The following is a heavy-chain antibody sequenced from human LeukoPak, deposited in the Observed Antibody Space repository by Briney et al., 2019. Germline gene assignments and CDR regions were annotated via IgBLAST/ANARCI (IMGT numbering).Heavy chain of an antibody. CDR1: GFTFSSYG. Sequence: GGSLRLSCAASGFTFSSYGMHWVRQAPGKGLEWVAFIRYDGRNKYYADSVKGRFTISRDNSKNTLYLQMNSLRAEDTAVYYCAKNIPRHAFDIWGQGTMVTVSS. CDR3: AKNIPRHAFDI. D-gene: IGHD2-2*02. V-gene: IGHV3-30*02. J-gene: IGHJ3*02. CDR2: IRYDGRNK.